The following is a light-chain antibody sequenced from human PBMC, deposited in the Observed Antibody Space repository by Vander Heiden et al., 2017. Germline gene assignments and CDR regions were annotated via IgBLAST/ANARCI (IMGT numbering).Light chain of an antibody. CDR1: NLGHER. Sequence: SFVVTQPPSVSVPPGQTASITCEGDNLGHERLHWYQQRPAQAPVLVVYADNNRPSGIPERFSGSKSGTTATLTISGVEVEDEADYYCYVSDSGRYYVLFGGGTKLTVL. V-gene: IGLV3-21*02. CDR2: ADN. CDR3: YVSDSGRYYVL. J-gene: IGLJ3*02.